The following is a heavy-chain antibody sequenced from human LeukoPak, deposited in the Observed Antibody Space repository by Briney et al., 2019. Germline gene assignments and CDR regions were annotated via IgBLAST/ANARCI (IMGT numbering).Heavy chain of an antibody. D-gene: IGHD2-21*01. J-gene: IGHJ6*03. CDR2: IYYSGST. Sequence: PSETLSLTCAVSGGSISSSNWWSWVRQPPGKGLEWIGSIYYSGSTYYNPSLKSRVTISVDTSKNQFSLKVSSVTAADTAVYYCARGDCSGSICYSPMDVWGTGTTVTVSS. CDR1: GGSISSSNW. V-gene: IGHV4-4*02. CDR3: ARGDCSGSICYSPMDV.